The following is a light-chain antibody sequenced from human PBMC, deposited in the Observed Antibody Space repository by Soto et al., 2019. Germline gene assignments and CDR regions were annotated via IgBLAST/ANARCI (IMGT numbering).Light chain of an antibody. CDR2: GNS. CDR3: QSYDSSLSGSIV. V-gene: IGLV1-40*01. J-gene: IGLJ1*01. Sequence: QSVLTQPPSVSGAPRQRVTISCTGSSSKIGAGYDVHWYQQLPGTAPKLLIYGNSNRPSGVPDRFSGSKSGTSASLAITGLQAEDEADYYCQSYDSSLSGSIVFGTGTKVTVL. CDR1: SSKIGAGYD.